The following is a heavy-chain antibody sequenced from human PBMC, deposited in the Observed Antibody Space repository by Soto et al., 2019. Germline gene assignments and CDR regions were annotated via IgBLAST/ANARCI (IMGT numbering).Heavy chain of an antibody. V-gene: IGHV1-2*02. CDR3: AREPNYFDY. Sequence: ASVKVSCKASGYTFTGYYMHWVRQAPGQGLEWMGWINPNSGGTNYAQKVQGRVTMTTDTSSSTAYMELRSLRSDDTAVYHCAREPNYFDYWGQGTLVTVS. J-gene: IGHJ4*02. CDR2: INPNSGGT. CDR1: GYTFTGYY.